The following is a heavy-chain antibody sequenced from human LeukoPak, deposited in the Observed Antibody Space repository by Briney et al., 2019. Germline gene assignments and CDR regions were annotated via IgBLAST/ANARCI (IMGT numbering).Heavy chain of an antibody. D-gene: IGHD3-10*01. CDR1: GFTLSSYE. Sequence: GGSLRLSCTVSGFTLSSYEMSWIRQAPGKGLEWVANINEDGREKYYVDSVKGRIFISRDNARHSLYLQMNSPRAEDTAVYYCVRGGFSLDRWGQGTLVTVSS. CDR3: VRGGFSLDR. V-gene: IGHV3-7*01. CDR2: INEDGREK. J-gene: IGHJ5*02.